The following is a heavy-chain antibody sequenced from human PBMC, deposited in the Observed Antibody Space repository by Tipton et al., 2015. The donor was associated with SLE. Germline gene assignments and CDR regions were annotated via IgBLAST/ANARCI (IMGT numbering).Heavy chain of an antibody. D-gene: IGHD5-12*01. CDR1: GYTFSHYY. J-gene: IGHJ4*02. CDR3: ARDSIVATNLFDY. Sequence: QVQLVQSGSELKKPGASVKVSCKASGYTFSHYYMHWVRQAPGQGIEWMGIINRYDVTTYAQNFQGRVTMTRDTSTSTVYMELSSLRSEDTAVYYCARDSIVATNLFDYWGQGTLVTVSS. V-gene: IGHV1-46*01. CDR2: INRYDVT.